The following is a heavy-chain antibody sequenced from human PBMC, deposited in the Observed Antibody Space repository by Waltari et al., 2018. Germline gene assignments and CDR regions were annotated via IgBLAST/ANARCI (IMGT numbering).Heavy chain of an antibody. Sequence: QVQLVQSGAEVKKPGASVKVSCKASGYTFTDLSMHWVRQAPGKGLEWMGGFDPEDGETIYAQKFQGRGTMTEDTSTDTAYMELSSLRSEDTAVDYCATTLGIVGATDYFDYWGQGTLVTVSS. V-gene: IGHV1-24*01. CDR3: ATTLGIVGATDYFDY. CDR2: FDPEDGET. D-gene: IGHD1-26*01. J-gene: IGHJ4*02. CDR1: GYTFTDLS.